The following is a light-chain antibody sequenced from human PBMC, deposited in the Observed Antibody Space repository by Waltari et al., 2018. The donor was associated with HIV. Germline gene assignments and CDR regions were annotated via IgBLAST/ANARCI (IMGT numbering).Light chain of an antibody. CDR1: SLRSYY. CDR3: NSRDSSGNPLEYV. V-gene: IGLV3-19*01. J-gene: IGLJ1*01. Sequence: SSELTQDPAVSVALGQTVRITCQGDSLRSYYASWYQQKPGQAPVLVIYGKNNRPSGIPDRFSGSSSGNTASLTITGAQAEDEADYYCNSRDSSGNPLEYVFGTGTKVTVL. CDR2: GKN.